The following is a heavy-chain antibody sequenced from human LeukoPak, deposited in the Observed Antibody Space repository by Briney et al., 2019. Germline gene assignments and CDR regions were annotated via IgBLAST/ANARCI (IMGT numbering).Heavy chain of an antibody. J-gene: IGHJ4*02. CDR1: GGSISSGGYS. D-gene: IGHD5-18*01. CDR3: ARVEVGGYSYGYVYYFDY. V-gene: IGHV4-30-2*01. Sequence: SETLSLTCAVSGGSISSGGYSWSWIRQPPGKGLEWIGYIYHGGTTYYNPSLKSRITISVDRTKNQFSLKLSSVTAADAAVYYCARVEVGGYSYGYVYYFDYWGQGTLVTVSS. CDR2: IYHGGTT.